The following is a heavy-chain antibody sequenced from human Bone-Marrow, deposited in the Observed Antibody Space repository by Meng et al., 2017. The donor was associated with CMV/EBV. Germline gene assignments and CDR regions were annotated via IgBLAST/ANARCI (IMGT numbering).Heavy chain of an antibody. D-gene: IGHD2-2*01. Sequence: GSLRLSCTVSGGSINNYYWSWIRQPPGKGLEWIGYSYYSGSTNYNPSLKNRVTISVDTSKNQFSLKLSSVTAADTAVYYCARDMKGATCYDYWGQGTLVTVSS. CDR2: SYYSGST. CDR3: ARDMKGATCYDY. CDR1: GGSINNYY. J-gene: IGHJ4*02. V-gene: IGHV4-59*01.